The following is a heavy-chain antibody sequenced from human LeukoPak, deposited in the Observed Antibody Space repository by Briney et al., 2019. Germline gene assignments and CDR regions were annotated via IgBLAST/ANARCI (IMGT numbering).Heavy chain of an antibody. Sequence: PSETLSLTCTVSGGSISSYYWSWIRQPPGKGLEWIGYIYYSGSTNYNPSLKSRVTISVDTSKNQFSLKLSSVTAADTAVYYCAGPSIVGATRDAFDIWGQGTMVTVSS. V-gene: IGHV4-59*08. J-gene: IGHJ3*02. D-gene: IGHD1-26*01. CDR1: GGSISSYY. CDR2: IYYSGST. CDR3: AGPSIVGATRDAFDI.